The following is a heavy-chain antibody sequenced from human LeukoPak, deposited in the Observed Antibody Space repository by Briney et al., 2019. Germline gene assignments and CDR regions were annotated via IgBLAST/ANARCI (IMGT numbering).Heavy chain of an antibody. CDR2: IYHSGST. Sequence: SETLSLTCAVSGGSISSSNWWSWVRQPPGKGLEWIGEIYHSGSTNYNPSLKSRVTISVDKSKNQFSLKLSSVTAADTAVYYCARVNGRDGYNYDYWGQGTLVTVSS. J-gene: IGHJ4*02. D-gene: IGHD5-24*01. V-gene: IGHV4-4*02. CDR3: ARVNGRDGYNYDY. CDR1: GGSISSSNW.